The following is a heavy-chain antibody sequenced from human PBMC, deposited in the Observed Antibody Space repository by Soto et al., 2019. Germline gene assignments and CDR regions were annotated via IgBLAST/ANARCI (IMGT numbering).Heavy chain of an antibody. D-gene: IGHD3-3*01. V-gene: IGHV3-30*18. J-gene: IGHJ6*02. CDR3: AKDESHITIFGVVTPGNYYYYGMDV. CDR1: GFTFSSYG. Sequence: GGSLRLSCAASGFTFSSYGMHWVRQAPGKGLEWVAVISYDGSNKYYADSVKGRFTISRDNSKNTLYLQMNSLRAEDTAVYYCAKDESHITIFGVVTPGNYYYYGMDVWGQGTTVTVSS. CDR2: ISYDGSNK.